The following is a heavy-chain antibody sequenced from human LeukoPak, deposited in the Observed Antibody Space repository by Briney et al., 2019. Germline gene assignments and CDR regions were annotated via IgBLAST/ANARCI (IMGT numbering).Heavy chain of an antibody. CDR3: ARVAQHYYDSSGYDY. Sequence: GASVKVSCKASGYTLTSYAMHWVRQAPGQRLEWMGWINAGNGNTKYSQKFQGRVTITRDTSASTAYMELSSLRSEDTAVYYCARVAQHYYDSSGYDYWGQGTLVTVSS. CDR2: INAGNGNT. J-gene: IGHJ4*02. V-gene: IGHV1-3*01. CDR1: GYTLTSYA. D-gene: IGHD3-22*01.